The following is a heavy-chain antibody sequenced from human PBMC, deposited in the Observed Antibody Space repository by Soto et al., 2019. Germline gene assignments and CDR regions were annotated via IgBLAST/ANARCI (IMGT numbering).Heavy chain of an antibody. V-gene: IGHV3-74*01. J-gene: IGHJ6*04. CDR1: GFTFSSYW. CDR2: IENDGSSR. Sequence: PGGSLRLSCAASGFTFSSYWIHWVRQAPGKGLVWASRIENDGSSRSYADSVKGRFTISRDNAKNMLYLQMSSLRAEDTAVYYCARGHVDILTGSYSPSLDVWGKGTTVTVSS. CDR3: ARGHVDILTGSYSPSLDV. D-gene: IGHD3-9*01.